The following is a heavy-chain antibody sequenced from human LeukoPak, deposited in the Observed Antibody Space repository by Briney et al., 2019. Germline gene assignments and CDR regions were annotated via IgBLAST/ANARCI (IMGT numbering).Heavy chain of an antibody. CDR1: GYTFTSYG. Sequence: ASVKVSCKASGYTFTSYGISWVRQAPGQGLEWMGWISAYTGNTNYAQNLQVRVTMTTDTSTSTAYMELRSLRSDDTAVYYCARVPMDSSGYYPNDAFDIWGQGAMVTVSS. J-gene: IGHJ3*02. D-gene: IGHD3-22*01. CDR2: ISAYTGNT. CDR3: ARVPMDSSGYYPNDAFDI. V-gene: IGHV1-18*01.